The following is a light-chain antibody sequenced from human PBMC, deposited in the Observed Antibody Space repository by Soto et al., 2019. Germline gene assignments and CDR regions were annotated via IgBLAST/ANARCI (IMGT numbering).Light chain of an antibody. Sequence: DIQMTQSPSSLSASVGDRVTITCQASHDISNYLNWYQQKPGKAPKLLIFDASNVETGVPSRFSGSGSGTDFTFTIHSLQPEDAATYYCQQYEDLPLTFGGGTKVGIK. CDR2: DAS. V-gene: IGKV1-33*01. J-gene: IGKJ4*01. CDR1: HDISNY. CDR3: QQYEDLPLT.